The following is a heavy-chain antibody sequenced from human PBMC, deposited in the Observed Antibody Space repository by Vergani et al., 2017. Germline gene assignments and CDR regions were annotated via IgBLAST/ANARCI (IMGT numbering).Heavy chain of an antibody. D-gene: IGHD1-26*01. V-gene: IGHV4-38-2*02. J-gene: IGHJ4*02. Sequence: QVQLQESGPGLVKPSETLSLTCTVSGYSISSGYYWGWIRQPPGKGLEWIGSIYHSGSTYYNPSLKSRVTISVDTSKNQFSLKLSSVTAADTAVYYCARDSGSYYPFYYWGQGTLVTVSS. CDR2: IYHSGST. CDR3: ARDSGSYYPFYY. CDR1: GYSISSGYY.